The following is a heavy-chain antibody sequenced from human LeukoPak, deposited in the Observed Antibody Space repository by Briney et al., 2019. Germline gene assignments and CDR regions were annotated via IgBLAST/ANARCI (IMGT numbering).Heavy chain of an antibody. Sequence: ASAKVSCKASGYTFTSYDINWVRQATGQGLEWMGWMNPNSGNTGYAQKFQGRVTMTRNTSISTAYMELSSLRSEDTAVYYCARDGSSWLGENWFDPWGQGTLVTVSS. CDR1: GYTFTSYD. CDR2: MNPNSGNT. D-gene: IGHD6-13*01. V-gene: IGHV1-8*01. CDR3: ARDGSSWLGENWFDP. J-gene: IGHJ5*02.